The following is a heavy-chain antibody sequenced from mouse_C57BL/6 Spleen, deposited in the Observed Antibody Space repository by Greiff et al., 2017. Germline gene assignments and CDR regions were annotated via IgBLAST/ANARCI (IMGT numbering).Heavy chain of an antibody. D-gene: IGHD1-1*01. Sequence: EVQRVESGGGLVKPGGSLKLSCAASGFTFSDYGMHWVRQAPEKGLEWVAYISSGSGTNYYAETLKGRFTISRDNATNTLFLQMTSLTSDDTAMYYCTRKITTDYYYAMCYWGKGTSVTVSS. CDR3: TRKITTDYYYAMCY. V-gene: IGHV5-17*01. CDR2: ISSGSGTN. J-gene: IGHJ4*01. CDR1: GFTFSDYG.